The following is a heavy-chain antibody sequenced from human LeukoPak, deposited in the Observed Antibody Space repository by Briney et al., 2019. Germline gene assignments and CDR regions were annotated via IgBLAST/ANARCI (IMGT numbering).Heavy chain of an antibody. D-gene: IGHD3-3*01. CDR2: MNPNSGNT. J-gene: IGHJ5*02. CDR1: GYTFTSYD. CDR3: ARGRLAYDFWSGYYWGDNSLLNWFDP. Sequence: ASVKVSCKASGYTFTSYDINWVRQATGQGLEWMGWMNPNSGNTGYAQKFQGRVTMTRNTSRSTAYMELSSLRSEDTAVYYCARGRLAYDFWSGYYWGDNSLLNWFDPWGQGTLVTVSS. V-gene: IGHV1-8*01.